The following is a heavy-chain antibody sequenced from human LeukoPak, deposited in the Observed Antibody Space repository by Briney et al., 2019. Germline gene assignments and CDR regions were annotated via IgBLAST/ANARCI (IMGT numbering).Heavy chain of an antibody. Sequence: PGGSLRLSCAASGFTFSNYGMHWVRQAPGKGLEWVVVISHDGSNNNYADSVKGRFTISRDNSKNTLYLQMNSLRPEDTAVYYCAKDGAAAGPGRFYNWFDPWGQGTLVTVSS. J-gene: IGHJ5*02. V-gene: IGHV3-30*18. D-gene: IGHD6-13*01. CDR3: AKDGAAAGPGRFYNWFDP. CDR2: ISHDGSNN. CDR1: GFTFSNYG.